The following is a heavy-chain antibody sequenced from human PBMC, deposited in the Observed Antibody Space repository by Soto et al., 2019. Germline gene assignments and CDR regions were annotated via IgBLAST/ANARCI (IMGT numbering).Heavy chain of an antibody. CDR1: GFTFSSYA. D-gene: IGHD3-3*01. CDR3: AKAPKDLVLEWQPQDAFDI. V-gene: IGHV3-23*01. Sequence: GGSLRLSCAASGFTFSSYAMSWVRQAPGKGLEWVSAISGSGGNTYYADSVKGRFTISRDNSKNTLYLQMNSLRAEDTAVYYCAKAPKDLVLEWQPQDAFDIWGQGTMVTVSS. CDR2: ISGSGGNT. J-gene: IGHJ3*02.